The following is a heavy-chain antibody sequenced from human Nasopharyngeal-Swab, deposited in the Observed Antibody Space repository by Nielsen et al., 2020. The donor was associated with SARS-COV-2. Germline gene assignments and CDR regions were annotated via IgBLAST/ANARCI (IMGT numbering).Heavy chain of an antibody. CDR3: AKAGNYYYYYGMDV. J-gene: IGHJ6*02. V-gene: IGHV3-23*01. CDR1: GFTFSSYA. Sequence: GGSPRLSCAASGFTFSSYAMSWVRQAPGKGLEWVSAISGSGGSTYYADSVKGRFTISRDNSKNTLYLQMNSLRAEDTAVYYCAKAGNYYYYYGMDVWGQGTTVTVSS. D-gene: IGHD6-13*01. CDR2: ISGSGGST.